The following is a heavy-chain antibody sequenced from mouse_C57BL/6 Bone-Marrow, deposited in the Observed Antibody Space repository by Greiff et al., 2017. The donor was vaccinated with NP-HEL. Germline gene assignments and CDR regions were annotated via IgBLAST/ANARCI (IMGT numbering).Heavy chain of an antibody. J-gene: IGHJ2*01. Sequence: SGPELVKPGASVKMSCKASGYTFTDYNMHWVKQSHGKSLEWIGYINPNNGGTSYNQKFKGKATLTVNKSSSTAYMELRSLTSEDSAVYYCARCGIYYYGSSYYFDYWGQGTTLTVSS. CDR3: ARCGIYYYGSSYYFDY. CDR2: INPNNGGT. D-gene: IGHD1-1*01. CDR1: GYTFTDYN. V-gene: IGHV1-22*01.